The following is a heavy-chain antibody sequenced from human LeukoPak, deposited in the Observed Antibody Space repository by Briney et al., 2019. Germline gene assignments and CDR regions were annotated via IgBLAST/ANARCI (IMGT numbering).Heavy chain of an antibody. Sequence: GGSLRLSCAASGFTVSSNYMIWVPQAPGKGLEWVSVIYSGDSTYYADSVKGRFTISRDNPKNTLYLQMNSLRADDTAVYYCARAKLAYYFDYWGQGTLVTVSS. CDR1: GFTVSSNY. J-gene: IGHJ4*02. D-gene: IGHD6-6*01. V-gene: IGHV3-53*01. CDR3: ARAKLAYYFDY. CDR2: IYSGDST.